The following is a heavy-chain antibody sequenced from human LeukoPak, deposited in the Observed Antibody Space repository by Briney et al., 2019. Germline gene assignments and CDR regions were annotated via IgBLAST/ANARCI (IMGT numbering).Heavy chain of an antibody. CDR2: INPNSGGT. CDR1: GSTFTDYY. Sequence: ASVKVSCKASGSTFTDYYMHWVRQAPGQELEWMGWINPNSGGTNFAQKFQGRVTMTRDTSISTAYMELRSLRSDDTAVYYCARADYYSSGWYGAFSRYFDYWGQGTLVTVSS. J-gene: IGHJ4*02. CDR3: ARADYYSSGWYGAFSRYFDY. D-gene: IGHD6-19*01. V-gene: IGHV1-2*02.